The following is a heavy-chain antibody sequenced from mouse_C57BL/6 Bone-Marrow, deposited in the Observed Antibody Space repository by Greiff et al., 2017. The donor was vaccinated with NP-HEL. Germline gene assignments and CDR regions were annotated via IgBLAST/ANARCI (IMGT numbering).Heavy chain of an antibody. J-gene: IGHJ4*01. V-gene: IGHV7-1*01. CDR1: GFTFSDFY. CDR2: SRNKANDYTT. Sequence: EVKVVESGGGLVQSGRSLRLSCATSGFTFSDFYMEWVRQAPGKGLEWIAASRNKANDYTTEYSASVKGRFIVSRDTSQSILYLQMNALRAEDTAIYYCARDALTTVVPLAMDYWGQGTSVTVSS. D-gene: IGHD1-1*01. CDR3: ARDALTTVVPLAMDY.